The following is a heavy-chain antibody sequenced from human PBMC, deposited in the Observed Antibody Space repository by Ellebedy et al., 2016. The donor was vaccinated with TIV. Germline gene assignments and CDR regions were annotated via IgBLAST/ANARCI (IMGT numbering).Heavy chain of an antibody. V-gene: IGHV3-48*04. Sequence: GGSLRLSCAVSGFTFSTYSMNWVRQAPGKGLEWVSFISSSSSTIYYADSVKGRFPISRTNAKNSLYLQMNSLSAEDTAVYYCARDANRRIQLREYYYDYWGQGTLVTVSS. D-gene: IGHD1-1*01. CDR3: ARDANRRIQLREYYYDY. CDR1: GFTFSTYS. CDR2: ISSSSSTI. J-gene: IGHJ4*02.